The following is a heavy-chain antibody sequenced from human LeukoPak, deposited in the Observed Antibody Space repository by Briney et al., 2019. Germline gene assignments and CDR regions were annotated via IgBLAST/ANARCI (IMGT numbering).Heavy chain of an antibody. Sequence: PSETLSLTCTVSGGSISSYYWSWIRQPPGKGLEWIGYIYYSGSTNYNPSLKSRVTISVDTSKNQFSLKLSSVTAADTAVYYCARGSGHSYGSSPINAFDIWGQGTMVTVSS. J-gene: IGHJ3*02. CDR2: IYYSGST. D-gene: IGHD5-18*01. CDR3: ARGSGHSYGSSPINAFDI. CDR1: GGSISSYY. V-gene: IGHV4-59*08.